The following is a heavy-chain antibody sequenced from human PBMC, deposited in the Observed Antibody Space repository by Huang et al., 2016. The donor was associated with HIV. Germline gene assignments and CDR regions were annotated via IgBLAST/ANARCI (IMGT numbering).Heavy chain of an antibody. J-gene: IGHJ4*02. V-gene: IGHV3-30*18. D-gene: IGHD3-16*02. Sequence: QVQLVESGGGVVQPERSLKLSCATSQFTFTSYGMHWVRQAPGKGLEWVEVISDDGNTKFYADSVKGRFTISRDNSKKILFLQMSSLRPEDTAIYYCTKDWSVRGTNRFNSMDYWGQGTQVTVSS. CDR3: TKDWSVRGTNRFNSMDY. CDR2: ISDDGNTK. CDR1: QFTFTSYG.